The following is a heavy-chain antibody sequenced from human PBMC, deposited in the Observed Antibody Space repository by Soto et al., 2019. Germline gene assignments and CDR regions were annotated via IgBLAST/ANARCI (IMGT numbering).Heavy chain of an antibody. D-gene: IGHD3-3*01. CDR2: IYYSGST. CDR1: GGSISSGGYY. V-gene: IGHV4-31*03. J-gene: IGHJ4*02. CDR3: ARADPATILASYFDY. Sequence: SETLSLTCTVSGGSISSGGYYWSWIRQHPGKGLEWIGYIYYSGSTYYNPSLKSRVTISVDTSKNQFSLKLSSVTAADTAVYYCARADPATILASYFDYWGQGTLVTVSS.